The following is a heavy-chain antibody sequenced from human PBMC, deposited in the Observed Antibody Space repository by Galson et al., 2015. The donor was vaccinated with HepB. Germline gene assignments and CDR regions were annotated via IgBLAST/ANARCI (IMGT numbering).Heavy chain of an antibody. D-gene: IGHD3-22*01. CDR1: GFTFSTYT. V-gene: IGHV3-48*01. CDR2: ISSSGSTI. CDR3: ARATYYYDSSGYYHFDY. J-gene: IGHJ4*02. Sequence: SLRLSCAASGFTFSTYTMNWVRQAPGKGLEWVSYISSSGSTIYYADSVKGRLTISRDNAKNSLYLQMNSLRAEDTAVYYCARATYYYDSSGYYHFDYWGQGTLVTVSS.